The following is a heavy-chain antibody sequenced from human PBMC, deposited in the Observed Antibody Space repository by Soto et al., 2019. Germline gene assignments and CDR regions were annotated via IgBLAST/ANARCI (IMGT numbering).Heavy chain of an antibody. J-gene: IGHJ4*02. CDR2: INHSGST. D-gene: IGHD2-15*01. V-gene: IGHV4-34*01. CDR1: GGSFSAYF. CDR3: TACIGGYYSGFDY. Sequence: QVQLHQWGAGLLKPSETLSLTCAVYGGSFSAYFWTWIRQPPGQGLEWLGEINHSGSTNFNPSLKGRLTISMDTSKNQFSLQLNSVTAADTAVYYCTACIGGYYSGFDYWGQGTLVTVSS.